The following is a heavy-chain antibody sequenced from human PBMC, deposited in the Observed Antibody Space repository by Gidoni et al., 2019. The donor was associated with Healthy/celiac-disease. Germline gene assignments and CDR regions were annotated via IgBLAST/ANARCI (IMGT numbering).Heavy chain of an antibody. CDR3: AKDLRYGRAFDY. D-gene: IGHD1-1*01. CDR2: ISYDGSNK. V-gene: IGHV3-30*18. CDR1: GFTFSSYG. J-gene: IGHJ4*02. Sequence: QVQLVDSGGGVVQPGRSLRLSCAASGFTFSSYGMHWVRQAPGKGLEWVAVISYDGSNKYYADSVKGRFTISRDNSKNTLYLQMNSLRAEDTAVYYCAKDLRYGRAFDYWGQGTLVTVSS.